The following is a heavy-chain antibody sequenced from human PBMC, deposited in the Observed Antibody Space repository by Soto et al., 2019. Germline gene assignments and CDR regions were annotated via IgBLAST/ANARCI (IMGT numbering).Heavy chain of an antibody. CDR3: ARGDYGTGYFDY. CDR1: GGSISSYY. V-gene: IGHV4-59*01. Sequence: QVQLQESGPGLVKPSETLSLTCTVSGGSISSYYWSWIRQPPGKGLEWIGYIYYSGSTNYNPSLKSRVTLSVDTSKNQFALKLSSVTAADTAVYYCARGDYGTGYFDYWGQGTLVTVSS. D-gene: IGHD4-17*01. J-gene: IGHJ4*02. CDR2: IYYSGST.